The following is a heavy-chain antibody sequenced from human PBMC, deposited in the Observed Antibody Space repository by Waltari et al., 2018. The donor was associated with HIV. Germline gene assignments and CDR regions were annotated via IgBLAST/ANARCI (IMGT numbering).Heavy chain of an antibody. CDR3: SKDDSSGYPPSIGLDY. V-gene: IGHV3-30*02. J-gene: IGHJ4*02. D-gene: IGHD3-22*01. Sequence: QVQLVESGGGVVQPGGSLRLPCAASGFPFSSYGLPWVRQAPGKGLELVAFIRYDGSNKYYADSVKGRFTIARDNSKNTLYLEMNSLRAEDTAVYYCSKDDSSGYPPSIGLDYWGQGTLVTVSS. CDR2: IRYDGSNK. CDR1: GFPFSSYG.